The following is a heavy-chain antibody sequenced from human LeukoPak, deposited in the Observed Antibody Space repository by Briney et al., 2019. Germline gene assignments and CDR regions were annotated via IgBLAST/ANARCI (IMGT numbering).Heavy chain of an antibody. CDR2: IYTSGST. D-gene: IGHD3-10*01. CDR1: GGSISSYY. V-gene: IGHV4-4*07. J-gene: IGHJ5*02. CDR3: ARDRYGSGSYYKSWFDP. Sequence: SETLSLTCPVSGGSISSYYWSWIRQPAGKGLEWIGRIYTSGSTNYSPSLKSRVTMSVDTSKNQFSLKLTSVTAADTAVYYCARDRYGSGSYYKSWFDPWGQGTLVTVSS.